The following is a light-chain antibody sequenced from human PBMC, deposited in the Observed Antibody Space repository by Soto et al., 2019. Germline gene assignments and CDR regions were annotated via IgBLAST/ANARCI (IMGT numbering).Light chain of an antibody. Sequence: QTVVTQEPSFSVSPGGTVTLTCGLSSGSVSANYYPSWYQQTPGQAPRTLIYGTNTRSSGVPDRFSGSILGNKAAPTITGAQADDESDYFCVLYMGNGIWVFGGGTKVTVL. V-gene: IGLV8-61*01. CDR3: VLYMGNGIWV. CDR1: SGSVSANYY. CDR2: GTN. J-gene: IGLJ3*02.